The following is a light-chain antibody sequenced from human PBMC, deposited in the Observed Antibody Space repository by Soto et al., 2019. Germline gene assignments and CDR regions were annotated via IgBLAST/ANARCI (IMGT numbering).Light chain of an antibody. CDR1: QSVSSN. J-gene: IGKJ1*01. CDR3: LQYNDWPLT. V-gene: IGKV3D-15*01. Sequence: EIVMTQSPGTLSLSPGERATLSCRASQSVSSNLAWYQQKPGQAPSLLIYGAFTRATGIPARFSGTGSGTEFTLTISSLQSEDFALYYCLQYNDWPLTFGQGTKVDIK. CDR2: GAF.